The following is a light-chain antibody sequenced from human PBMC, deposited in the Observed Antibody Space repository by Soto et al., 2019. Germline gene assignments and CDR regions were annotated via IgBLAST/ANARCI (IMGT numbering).Light chain of an antibody. V-gene: IGKV3-20*01. CDR1: QSVRSSF. CDR2: GAS. J-gene: IGKJ1*01. Sequence: ESVLTQSPGTLSLSPGERATLSCRASQSVRSSFLAWYQLKPGQAPRLLIYGASSRATGIPDRFSGSGSGTAFTLTISRLEPEDFALYYCQQYDSSPWTFGQGTKVEIK. CDR3: QQYDSSPWT.